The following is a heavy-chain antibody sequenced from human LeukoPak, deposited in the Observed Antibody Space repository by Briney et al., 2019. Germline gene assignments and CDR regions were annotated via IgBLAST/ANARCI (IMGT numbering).Heavy chain of an antibody. CDR3: ARFYLYRYCSSISCFGHFDY. V-gene: IGHV1-69*05. Sequence: GASVKVSCRASGGTFSSYAISWVRQAPGQGLEWMGGIIPIFGTANYAQKFQGRVTITTDESTSTAYMELSSLRSEDTAVYYCARFYLYRYCSSISCFGHFDYWGQGTLVTVSS. J-gene: IGHJ4*02. D-gene: IGHD2-2*01. CDR1: GGTFSSYA. CDR2: IIPIFGTA.